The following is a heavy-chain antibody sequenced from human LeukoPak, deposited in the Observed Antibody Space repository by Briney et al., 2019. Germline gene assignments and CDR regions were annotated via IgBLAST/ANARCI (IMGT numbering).Heavy chain of an antibody. J-gene: IGHJ4*02. CDR2: IKQDGSEK. D-gene: IGHD1-1*01. CDR1: GFTFSDYW. Sequence: GGSLRLSCAASGFTFSDYWMSWVRQAPGKGLESVANIKQDGSEKYYVDSVMGRFTISRDNAKTSLYLQMDSLRAEDTAVYFCVRGGGTFDNWDQGTLVTVSS. CDR3: VRGGGTFDN. V-gene: IGHV3-7*03.